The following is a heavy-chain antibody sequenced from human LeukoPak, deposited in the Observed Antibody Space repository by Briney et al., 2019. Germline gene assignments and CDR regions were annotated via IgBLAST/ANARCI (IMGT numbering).Heavy chain of an antibody. D-gene: IGHD2-2*02. V-gene: IGHV3-9*01. Sequence: SLRLSCAASGFTLDDYAMHLVRQAPGRCQEWCLGTSWNSGSIGYADSVKGRFTISRDNGKNSLYLQMNSLRAEDTALYYCAKDIYGYYYYGMDVWGQGTTVTVSS. CDR3: AKDIYGYYYYGMDV. CDR2: TSWNSGSI. CDR1: GFTLDDYA. J-gene: IGHJ6*02.